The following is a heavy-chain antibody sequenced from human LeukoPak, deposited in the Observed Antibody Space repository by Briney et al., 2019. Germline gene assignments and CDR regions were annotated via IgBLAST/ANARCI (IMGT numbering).Heavy chain of an antibody. Sequence: SETLSLTCAVSGGSISSSNWWSWVRPPPGKGLEWIGEIYHSGSTNYNPSPKSRVTISVDKSKNQFSLKLSSVTAADTAVYYCARAIPDYYDSSGLMNWGQGTLVTVSS. CDR2: IYHSGST. CDR1: GGSISSSNW. J-gene: IGHJ4*02. V-gene: IGHV4-4*02. CDR3: ARAIPDYYDSSGLMN. D-gene: IGHD3-22*01.